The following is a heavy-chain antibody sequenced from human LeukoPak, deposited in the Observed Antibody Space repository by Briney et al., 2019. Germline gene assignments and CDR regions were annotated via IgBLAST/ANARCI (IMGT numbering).Heavy chain of an antibody. Sequence: GGSLRLSCAASGFTVSSNYMSWVRQAPGKGLEWVSVIYSGGSTYYADSVKGRFTISRDNSKNTLYLQMNSLRAEDTAVYYCARDRRYGPHDAFDIWGPGTMVTVSS. CDR1: GFTVSSNY. CDR2: IYSGGST. CDR3: ARDRRYGPHDAFDI. D-gene: IGHD5-18*01. V-gene: IGHV3-53*01. J-gene: IGHJ3*02.